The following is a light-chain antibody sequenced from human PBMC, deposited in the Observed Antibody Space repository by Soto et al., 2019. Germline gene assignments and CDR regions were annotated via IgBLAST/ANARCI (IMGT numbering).Light chain of an antibody. V-gene: IGKV1-39*01. J-gene: IGKJ1*01. CDR1: QSIASY. CDR2: ASS. CDR3: QQSYSIPWT. Sequence: DIQMTQSPSSLSASVEDRVTITCRASQSIASYLNWYQQKPGKAPKLLIYASSSLQSGVPSRFSGSGSGTDFTLTISSLQPEDFATYYCQQSYSIPWTFGQGTKVEI.